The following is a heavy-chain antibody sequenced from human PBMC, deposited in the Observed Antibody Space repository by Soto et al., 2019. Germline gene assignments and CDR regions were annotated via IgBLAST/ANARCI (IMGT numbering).Heavy chain of an antibody. J-gene: IGHJ5*01. CDR3: VSSYAARAWYEVSDS. CDR1: GFTFRSSW. Sequence: GGSLRLSCAASGFTFRSSWMSWVRLRPGNGLEWVANIKYDGSEIYYVDAVKGRFTISRDNAKNTLHLQMSSLRVEDTAVYYCVSSYAARAWYEVSDSWGRGTVVTVSS. CDR2: IKYDGSEI. V-gene: IGHV3-7*03. D-gene: IGHD6-19*01.